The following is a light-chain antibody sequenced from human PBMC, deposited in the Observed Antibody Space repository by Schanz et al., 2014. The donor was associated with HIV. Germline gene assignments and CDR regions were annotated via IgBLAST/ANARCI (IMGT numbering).Light chain of an antibody. CDR3: QSYDSSLSGWV. V-gene: IGLV1-40*01. Sequence: QSVLTQPPSVSGAPGQRVTISCAGNSSNIGAGYDVHWYQQLPGTAPKLLIYANTNRPSGVPDRFSGSRSGTSASLAITGLQAEDDVDYYCQSYDSSLSGWVFGGGTKLTVL. J-gene: IGLJ3*02. CDR1: SSNIGAGYD. CDR2: ANT.